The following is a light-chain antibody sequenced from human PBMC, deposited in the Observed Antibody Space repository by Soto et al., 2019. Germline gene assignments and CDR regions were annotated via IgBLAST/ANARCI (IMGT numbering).Light chain of an antibody. CDR3: QQHSNWLTLT. CDR1: RVVYAY. V-gene: IGKV3-11*01. J-gene: IGKJ4*01. CDR2: DAS. Sequence: EVKWTQSAVTRSVSPGERVTLSISASRVVYAYDAWFQQKPGQAARLVIHDASNKAGGIPARVSGSGSEPDVSLTISGVEPEDSADYYCQQHSNWLTLTFGGG.